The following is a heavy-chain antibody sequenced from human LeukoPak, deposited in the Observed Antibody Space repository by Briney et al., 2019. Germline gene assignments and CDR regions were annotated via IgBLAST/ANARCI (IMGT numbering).Heavy chain of an antibody. CDR1: GGSLSSGNW. CDR3: ARVQGRYYDSSGYYSPNFDY. D-gene: IGHD3-22*01. Sequence: PSGTLSLTCAVSGGSLSSGNWWTWVRQSPDKGLVWIGEIYHNGSTNYNPALKSRVTISLDKSKNHFYLRLTSLIAADTTMYYCARVQGRYYDSSGYYSPNFDYWGQGTLVTVSS. CDR2: IYHNGST. V-gene: IGHV4-4*02. J-gene: IGHJ4*02.